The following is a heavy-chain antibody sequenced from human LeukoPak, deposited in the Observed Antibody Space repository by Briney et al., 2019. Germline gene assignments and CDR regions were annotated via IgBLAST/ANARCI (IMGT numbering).Heavy chain of an antibody. CDR2: ISSSSNSI. D-gene: IGHD1-26*01. CDR1: GFTFSSYS. Sequence: GGSLRLSCAASGFTFSSYSMNWVRQAPGKGLEWVSYISSSSNSIYYADSVKGRFTISRDNSKNTLYLQMNSLRAEDTAVYYCAKDLGATHWFDPWGQGTLVTVSS. J-gene: IGHJ5*02. CDR3: AKDLGATHWFDP. V-gene: IGHV3-48*01.